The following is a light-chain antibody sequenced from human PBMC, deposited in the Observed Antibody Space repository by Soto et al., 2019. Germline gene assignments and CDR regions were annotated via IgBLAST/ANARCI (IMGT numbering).Light chain of an antibody. CDR3: SSYTGSNDVV. V-gene: IGLV2-8*01. CDR2: EVN. J-gene: IGLJ2*01. Sequence: QSVLTQPPSASGSPGQSVTISCTGTSSAVAGYNYVSWYQQHPGKAPKLMIYEVNKRPSGVPDRFSGSKSGTTASLTVSGLRAEDEADYYCSSYTGSNDVVFGGGTQLTVL. CDR1: SSAVAGYNY.